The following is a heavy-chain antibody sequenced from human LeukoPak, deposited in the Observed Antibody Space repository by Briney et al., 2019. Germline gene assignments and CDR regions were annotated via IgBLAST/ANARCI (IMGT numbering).Heavy chain of an antibody. CDR1: GFTFSSYW. Sequence: GVSQRLSCAASGFTFSSYWMHWVRQAPGKGLVWVSRIKSDGSTRYADSVKGRFTISRDNAKNTVSLQMTSLRAEDTGVYYCARAPSEIGGYYPEYFRHWGQGTLVIVSS. CDR2: IKSDGST. D-gene: IGHD3-22*01. CDR3: ARAPSEIGGYYPEYFRH. V-gene: IGHV3-74*01. J-gene: IGHJ1*01.